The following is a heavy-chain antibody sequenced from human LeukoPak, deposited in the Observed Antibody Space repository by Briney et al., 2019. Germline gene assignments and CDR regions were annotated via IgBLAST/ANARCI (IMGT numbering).Heavy chain of an antibody. J-gene: IGHJ4*02. CDR3: ARDQYSGYAIFDY. CDR2: ISYDGSNK. D-gene: IGHD5-12*01. Sequence: GRSLRLSCAASGLTFSSYAMHWVRQAPGKGLEWVAVISYDGSNKYYADSVKGRFTISRDNSKNTLYLQMNSLRAEDTAVYYCARDQYSGYAIFDYWGQGTLVTVSS. CDR1: GLTFSSYA. V-gene: IGHV3-30*04.